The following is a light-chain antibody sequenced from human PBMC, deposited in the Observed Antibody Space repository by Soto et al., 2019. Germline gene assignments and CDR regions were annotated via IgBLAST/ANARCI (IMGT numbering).Light chain of an antibody. J-gene: IGLJ2*01. CDR3: SSYTSSSTLDVV. Sequence: QSALTQPAYVSGSHGQSITISCTGTSSDVGGYNYVSWYQQHPGKAPKLMIYDVSNRPSGVSNRFSGSKSGNTASLTISGLQAEDEADYYCSSYTSSSTLDVVFGGGTKLTVL. CDR1: SSDVGGYNY. CDR2: DVS. V-gene: IGLV2-14*01.